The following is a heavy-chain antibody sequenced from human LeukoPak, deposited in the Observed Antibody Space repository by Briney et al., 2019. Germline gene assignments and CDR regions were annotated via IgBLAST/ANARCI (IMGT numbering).Heavy chain of an antibody. CDR2: IKQDGSEK. Sequence: GGSLRLSCAASGFTFSSYWMSWVRQAPGKGMECVANIKQDGSEKYYVDSVKGRFTISRDNAKNSLYLQMNSLRAEDTAVYYCARWSHSSSPPYYYYYYMDVWGKGTTVTVSS. D-gene: IGHD6-6*01. CDR1: GFTFSSYW. CDR3: ARWSHSSSPPYYYYYYMDV. V-gene: IGHV3-7*01. J-gene: IGHJ6*03.